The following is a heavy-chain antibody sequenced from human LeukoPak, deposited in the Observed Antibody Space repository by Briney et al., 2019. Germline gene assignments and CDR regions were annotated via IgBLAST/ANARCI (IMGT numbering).Heavy chain of an antibody. J-gene: IGHJ5*02. CDR2: IRYDGSNK. V-gene: IGHV3-30*02. Sequence: GGSLRLSCAASGFIFSNYGMHWVRQAPGKGLEWVAFIRYDGSNKHYADSVKGRFTISRDNSKDTLYLQMNSLRAEDTAMYYCAYYGALGQGTLVTVSS. CDR3: AYYGA. CDR1: GFIFSNYG. D-gene: IGHD3-22*01.